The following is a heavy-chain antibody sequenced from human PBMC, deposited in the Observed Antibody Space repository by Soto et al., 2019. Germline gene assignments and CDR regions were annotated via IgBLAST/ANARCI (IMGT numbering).Heavy chain of an antibody. CDR3: ASPRQDIVLVPAAGAEYFQH. D-gene: IGHD2-2*01. CDR1: GGTFSSYT. J-gene: IGHJ1*01. CDR2: IIPILGIA. V-gene: IGHV1-69*02. Sequence: QVQLVQSEAEVQKPGSSVNVSWKASGGTFSSYTISWVRQAPGQGLEWMGRIIPILGIANYAQKFQGRITITADKSTSTAYMELSSLRSEDSAVYYCASPRQDIVLVPAAGAEYFQHWGQGTLVTVSS.